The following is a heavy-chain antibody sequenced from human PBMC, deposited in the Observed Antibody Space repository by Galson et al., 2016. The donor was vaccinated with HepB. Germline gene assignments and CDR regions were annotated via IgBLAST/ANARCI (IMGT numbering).Heavy chain of an antibody. J-gene: IGHJ6*02. CDR3: ARDLRYCSGGGCSPYCYGMDV. Sequence: SLRLSCAASGFTVSGNSMNWVRQAPGKGLEWVSLIYGGVFTYYADSVKGRFTISRDNSKNTLYLQMNSRRAEDPAVYFCARDLRYCSGGGCSPYCYGMDVWSQGTTVTVSS. CDR1: GFTVSGNS. D-gene: IGHD2-15*01. V-gene: IGHV3-53*01. CDR2: IYGGVFT.